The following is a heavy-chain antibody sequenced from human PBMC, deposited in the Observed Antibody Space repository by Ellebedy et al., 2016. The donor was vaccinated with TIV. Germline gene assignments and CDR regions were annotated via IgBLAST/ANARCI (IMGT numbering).Heavy chain of an antibody. CDR3: ARDIVVVPAAIGYFDY. J-gene: IGHJ4*02. CDR1: GFTFSSYA. V-gene: IGHV3-23*01. D-gene: IGHD2-2*02. CDR2: INGSGGST. Sequence: GESLKISCAASGFTFSSYAMSWVRQAPGKGLEWVSAINGSGGSTYYADSVKGRFTISRDNSKNTLYLQMNSLRAEDTAVYYCARDIVVVPAAIGYFDYWGQGTLVTVSS.